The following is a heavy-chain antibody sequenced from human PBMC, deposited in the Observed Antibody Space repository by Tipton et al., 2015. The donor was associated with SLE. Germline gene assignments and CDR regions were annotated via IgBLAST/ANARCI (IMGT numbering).Heavy chain of an antibody. D-gene: IGHD3-10*01. CDR3: AKGEGFGGYYFDY. V-gene: IGHV3-30*02. Sequence: SVKGRFTISRDNSRNTLYVQMNSLRAEDTAVYYCAKGEGFGGYYFDYWGQGTLVTVSS. J-gene: IGHJ4*02.